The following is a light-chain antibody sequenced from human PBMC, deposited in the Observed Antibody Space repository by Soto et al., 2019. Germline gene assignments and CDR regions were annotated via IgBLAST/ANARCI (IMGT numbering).Light chain of an antibody. Sequence: DVQMTQSPSTLSASVGDRVTITCRASQSINNMLAWYQQKPGKAPKFLIYDVSTLESGVPSRFSGSGSGTTFTLTISSLQPVDLATYYCQQYDSYPLTFGGGTRVEIK. CDR1: QSINNM. CDR3: QQYDSYPLT. V-gene: IGKV1-5*01. J-gene: IGKJ4*01. CDR2: DVS.